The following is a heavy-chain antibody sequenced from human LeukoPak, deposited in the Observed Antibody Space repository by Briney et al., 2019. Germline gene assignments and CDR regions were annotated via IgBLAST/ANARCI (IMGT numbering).Heavy chain of an antibody. CDR3: ARGITGMYYYDP. J-gene: IGHJ5*02. Sequence: GGSLRLSCVASGFTVRTYWMHWVRQTPGKGLVWVSRINFDGSSTNYADSVKGRFTISRDNAKDTLYLQINSLRAEDTAVYYCARGITGMYYYDPWGQGTLVTVSS. CDR1: GFTVRTYW. CDR2: INFDGSST. D-gene: IGHD3-10*01. V-gene: IGHV3-74*01.